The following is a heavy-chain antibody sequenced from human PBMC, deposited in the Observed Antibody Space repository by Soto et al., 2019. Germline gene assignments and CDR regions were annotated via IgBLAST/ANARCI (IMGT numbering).Heavy chain of an antibody. Sequence: GESLKSSCKGSGYSFTSYWIGWVRQMPGKGLEWMGIIYPGDSDTRYSPSFQGQVTISADKSISTAYLQWSSLKASDTAMYYCATTQGYCSGGSCLGHWGQGTLVTVSS. CDR1: GYSFTSYW. CDR3: ATTQGYCSGGSCLGH. V-gene: IGHV5-51*01. CDR2: IYPGDSDT. J-gene: IGHJ4*02. D-gene: IGHD2-15*01.